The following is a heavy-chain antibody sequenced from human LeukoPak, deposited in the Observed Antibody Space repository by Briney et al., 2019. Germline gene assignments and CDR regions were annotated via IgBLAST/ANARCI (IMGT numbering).Heavy chain of an antibody. CDR3: ARATRDSEGATDY. CDR2: IYYSGST. V-gene: IGHV4-59*01. J-gene: IGHJ4*02. D-gene: IGHD1-26*01. Sequence: PSETLSLTCTVSGGSISSYYWSWIRQPPGKGLEWIGYIYYSGSTNYNPSLKSRVTISVDTSKNQFSLKLSSVTAADTAVYYCARATRDSEGATDYWGQGTLVTVSS. CDR1: GGSISSYY.